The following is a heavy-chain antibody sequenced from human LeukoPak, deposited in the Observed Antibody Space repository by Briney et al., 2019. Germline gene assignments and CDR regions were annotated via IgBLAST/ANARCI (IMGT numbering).Heavy chain of an antibody. V-gene: IGHV3-48*01. J-gene: IGHJ4*02. CDR1: GFTFSDYS. Sequence: GGSLRLSCAASGFTFSDYSMNWVRQAPGKGLEWILYIGIDSGNTNYADSVKGRFTISGDKAKNSLYLQMNSLRVEDTAVYYCARDYKYAFDNWGQGALVTVSS. CDR3: ARDYKYAFDN. D-gene: IGHD5-24*01. CDR2: IGIDSGNT.